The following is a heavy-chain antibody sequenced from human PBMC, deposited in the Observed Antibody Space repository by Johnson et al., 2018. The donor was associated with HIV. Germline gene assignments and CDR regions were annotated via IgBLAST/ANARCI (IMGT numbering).Heavy chain of an antibody. CDR3: AREWGSADAFDI. J-gene: IGHJ3*02. D-gene: IGHD3-16*01. V-gene: IGHV3-33*08. CDR1: GFTFSSYG. CDR2: IWYDGSNK. Sequence: QVQLVESGGGLVQPGGSLRLSCAASGFTFSSYGMHWVRQAPGKGLEWVAVIWYDGSNKYYADSVKGRFTISRDNSKNTMYLQMNSLRAEDTAVYYCAREWGSADAFDIWGQGTMVTVSS.